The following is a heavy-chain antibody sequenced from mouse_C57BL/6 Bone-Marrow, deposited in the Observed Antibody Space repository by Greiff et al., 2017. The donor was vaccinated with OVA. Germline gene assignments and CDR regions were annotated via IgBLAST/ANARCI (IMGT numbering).Heavy chain of an antibody. J-gene: IGHJ1*03. CDR3: ARYGTTVVATRDWYFDV. Sequence: VQLQQPGAELVKPGASVKLSCKASGYTFTSYWMHWVKQRPGQGLEWIGMIHPNSGSTNYNEKFKSKATLTVDKSSSTAYMQLSSLTSEDSAVYYCARYGTTVVATRDWYFDVWGTGTTVTVSS. CDR2: IHPNSGST. V-gene: IGHV1-64*01. D-gene: IGHD1-1*01. CDR1: GYTFTSYW.